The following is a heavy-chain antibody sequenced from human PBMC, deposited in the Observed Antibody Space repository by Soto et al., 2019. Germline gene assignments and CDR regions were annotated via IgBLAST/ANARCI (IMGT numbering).Heavy chain of an antibody. CDR2: IGSAGDT. D-gene: IGHD4-17*01. V-gene: IGHV3-13*01. Sequence: PGGSLKLSCAACGLTFSMYDIHWVRQATGKGLEWVSAIGSAGDTHYAGSVKGRFNISRENAKTSSYLQMNSRRAEDTAVYYGARLIYGASAFDSWGQGTLVPVS. CDR1: GLTFSMYD. CDR3: ARLIYGASAFDS. J-gene: IGHJ4*02.